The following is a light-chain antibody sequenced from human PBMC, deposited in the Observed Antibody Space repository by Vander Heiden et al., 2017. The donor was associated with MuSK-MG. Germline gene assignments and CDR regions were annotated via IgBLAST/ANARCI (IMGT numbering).Light chain of an antibody. Sequence: QSALTQSASVSGSPGPSITISCTGTSSDVGDYNYVSWYQQRPGKVPRLVIYDVSSRPSGVSNRFSGSKSGNTASLTISGLQADDEADYYCASFSVTTTVVFGGGTKVTVL. CDR3: ASFSVTTTVV. J-gene: IGLJ2*01. V-gene: IGLV2-14*03. CDR1: SSDVGDYNY. CDR2: DVS.